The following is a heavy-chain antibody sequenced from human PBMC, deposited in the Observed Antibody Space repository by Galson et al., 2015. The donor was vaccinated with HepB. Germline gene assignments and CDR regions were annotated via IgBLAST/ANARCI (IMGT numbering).Heavy chain of an antibody. CDR2: ISYDGSNK. CDR3: ASPHYYDSSGYRKGHDAFDI. Sequence: SLRLSCAASGFTFSSYAMHWVRQAPGKGLEWVAVISYDGSNKYYADSVKGRFTISRDNSKNTLYLQMDSLRAEDTAVYYCASPHYYDSSGYRKGHDAFDIWGQGTMVTVSS. J-gene: IGHJ3*02. V-gene: IGHV3-30-3*01. CDR1: GFTFSSYA. D-gene: IGHD3-22*01.